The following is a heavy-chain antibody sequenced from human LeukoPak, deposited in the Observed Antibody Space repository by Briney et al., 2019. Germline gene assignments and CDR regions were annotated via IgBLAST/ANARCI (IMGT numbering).Heavy chain of an antibody. Sequence: PGRSLRLSCAASGFTFDDYAMHWVRQAPGKGLEWVSAISGSGGSTYYADSVKGRFTISRDNSKNTLYLQMNSLRAEDTAVYYCANSMTTGDYYFDYWGQGTLVTVSS. V-gene: IGHV3-23*01. CDR2: ISGSGGST. D-gene: IGHD4-11*01. CDR1: GFTFDDYA. CDR3: ANSMTTGDYYFDY. J-gene: IGHJ4*02.